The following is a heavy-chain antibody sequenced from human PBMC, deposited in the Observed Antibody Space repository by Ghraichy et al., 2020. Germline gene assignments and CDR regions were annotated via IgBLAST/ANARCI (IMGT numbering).Heavy chain of an antibody. J-gene: IGHJ4*01. CDR1: GFTFSSFA. CDR2: ISGSGGST. V-gene: IGHV3-23*01. D-gene: IGHD6-6*01. Sequence: LSLTCAASGFTFSSFAMSWVRQAPGKGLEWVSTISGSGGSTFYADSVKGRFTISRDNSKNTLYLQMNNLRAEDTAVYYCAKYTSTWDEDCWGQEPWSPSPQ. CDR3: AKYTSTWDEDC.